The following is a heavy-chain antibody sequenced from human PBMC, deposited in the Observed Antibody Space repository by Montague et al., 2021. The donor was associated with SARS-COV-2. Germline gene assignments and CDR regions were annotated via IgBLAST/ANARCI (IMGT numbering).Heavy chain of an antibody. J-gene: IGHJ6*02. Sequence: TLSLTCAVSGGSISSGGYAWNWIRQPAGKGLEWIGYIYHSGSTYYXRSLESRVTMSLDSSKNQFSLNLTSVTAADTAVYYCARGSMVRGGKVYYGVDVWGQGTTVTVSS. CDR3: ARGSMVRGGKVYYGVDV. CDR2: IYHSGST. D-gene: IGHD3-10*01. V-gene: IGHV4-30-2*01. CDR1: GGSISSGGYA.